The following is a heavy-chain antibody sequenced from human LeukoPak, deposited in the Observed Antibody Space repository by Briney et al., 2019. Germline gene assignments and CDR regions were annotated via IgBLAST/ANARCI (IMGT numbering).Heavy chain of an antibody. D-gene: IGHD4-17*01. Sequence: KSSQTLSLTCTVSGGSISSGGYYWSWIRQHPGKGLEWIGYIYYSGSTYYNPSLKSRVTMSVDTSKNQFSLKVNSMTAADTAVYYCARVDYGDYSKDFDYWGQGTLVTVSS. CDR1: GGSISSGGYY. V-gene: IGHV4-31*03. J-gene: IGHJ4*02. CDR2: IYYSGST. CDR3: ARVDYGDYSKDFDY.